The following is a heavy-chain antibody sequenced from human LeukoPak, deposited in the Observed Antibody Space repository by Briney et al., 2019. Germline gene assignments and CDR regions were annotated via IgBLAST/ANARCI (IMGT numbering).Heavy chain of an antibody. J-gene: IGHJ4*02. CDR3: ARGTGRGSSWYYYFDY. CDR2: IYYSGST. D-gene: IGHD6-13*01. CDR1: GGSISSSSCY. Sequence: SETLSLTCTVSGGSISSSSCYWGWIRQPPGKGLEWIGSIYYSGSTYYNPSLKSRVTISVDTSKNQFSLKLSSVTAADTAVYYCARGTGRGSSWYYYFDYWGQGTLVTVSS. V-gene: IGHV4-39*07.